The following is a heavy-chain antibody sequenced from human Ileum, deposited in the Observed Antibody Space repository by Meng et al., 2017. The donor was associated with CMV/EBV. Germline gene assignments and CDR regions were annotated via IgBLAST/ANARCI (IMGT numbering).Heavy chain of an antibody. CDR3: ARDDPSDRGGIDS. D-gene: IGHD3-16*01. CDR1: GGSIPSGDHY. CDR2: IYYTGTA. Sequence: QGQLEEAAPALVKPSQTLSLTGTVSGGSIPSGDHYWSWVRQTPEKGLEWIGYIYYTGTAYYNPSLKSRSTISIDTSKKQFSLKLTSVTAADSAMYYCARDDPSDRGGIDSWGQGTLVTVSS. V-gene: IGHV4-30-4*01. J-gene: IGHJ4*02.